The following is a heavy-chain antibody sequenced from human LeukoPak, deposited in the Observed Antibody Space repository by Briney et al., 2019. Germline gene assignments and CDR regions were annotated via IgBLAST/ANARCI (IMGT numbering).Heavy chain of an antibody. Sequence: PGGSLRLSCAASGFTFSDFYMSWLRQTPGKGLEWVSYISTTGTTVDYADSVKGRFTISRDNAKSSLYLQMNNLGADDTAVYYCAKGHTYGMIWGQGTLVTVSS. CDR3: AKGHTYGMI. J-gene: IGHJ4*02. CDR1: GFTFSDFY. D-gene: IGHD2-8*01. CDR2: ISTTGTTV. V-gene: IGHV3-11*01.